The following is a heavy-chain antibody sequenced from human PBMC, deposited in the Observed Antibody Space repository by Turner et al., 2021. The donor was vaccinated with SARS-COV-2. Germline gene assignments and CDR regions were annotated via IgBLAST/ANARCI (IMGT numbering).Heavy chain of an antibody. CDR1: GGSISSSSYF. CDR3: ARQAAGEGLDY. J-gene: IGHJ4*02. D-gene: IGHD3-16*01. V-gene: IGHV4-39*01. CDR2: IYYSGTT. Sequence: QLQQSGPGLVKPSETLSLACTVSGGSISSSSYFLGWIHQPPTKELERIGSIYYSGTTYYNPSLKSRVALSIDPSKNQFSLNRTSVTAADTALFYCARQAAGEGLDYWGRGILVTVSS.